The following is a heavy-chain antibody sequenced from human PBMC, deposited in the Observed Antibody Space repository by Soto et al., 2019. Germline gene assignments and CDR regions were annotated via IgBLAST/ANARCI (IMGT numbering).Heavy chain of an antibody. Sequence: QVQLVQSGAEVKKPGASVKVSCKASGYTFISYGISWVRQAPGQGLEWMGWVSAYNGNTNYAQKFQGRVTMTTDTATHTAYMGLRSLRSDDTAVYYCARDLEGIAVTGGYYVDSWGQGTLVTVSS. CDR2: VSAYNGNT. D-gene: IGHD6-19*01. CDR3: ARDLEGIAVTGGYYVDS. CDR1: GYTFISYG. V-gene: IGHV1-18*01. J-gene: IGHJ4*02.